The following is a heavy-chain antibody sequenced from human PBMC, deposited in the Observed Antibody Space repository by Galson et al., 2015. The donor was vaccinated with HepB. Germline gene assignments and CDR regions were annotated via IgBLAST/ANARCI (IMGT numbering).Heavy chain of an antibody. Sequence: SVKVSCKASGYTFTSYAMHWVRQAPGQRLEWMGWINAGNGNTKYSQKFQGRVTITRDTSASTAYMELSSLRSEDTAVYYCARSQRGHYYDSSGYPKPFDYWGQGTLVTVSS. J-gene: IGHJ4*02. V-gene: IGHV1-3*01. CDR3: ARSQRGHYYDSSGYPKPFDY. CDR1: GYTFTSYA. D-gene: IGHD3-22*01. CDR2: INAGNGNT.